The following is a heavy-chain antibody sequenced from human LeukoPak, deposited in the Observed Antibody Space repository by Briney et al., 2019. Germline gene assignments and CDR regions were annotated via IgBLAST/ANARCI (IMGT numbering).Heavy chain of an antibody. V-gene: IGHV4-4*07. CDR3: ARVSPPDYWFDP. J-gene: IGHJ5*02. D-gene: IGHD4/OR15-4a*01. Sequence: KSSETLSLTCTVSGGSISSYYWSWIRQPAGKGLEWIGRIYTSGSTNYNPSLKSRVTMSVDTSKNQFSLKLSSVTTADTAVYYCARVSPPDYWFDPWAQETLVPVSS. CDR2: IYTSGST. CDR1: GGSISSYY.